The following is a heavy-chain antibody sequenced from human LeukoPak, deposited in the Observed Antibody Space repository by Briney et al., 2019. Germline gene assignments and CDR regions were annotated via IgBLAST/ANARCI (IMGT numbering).Heavy chain of an antibody. V-gene: IGHV1-2*02. CDR1: GYTFTTYY. CDR2: INPNSGDT. J-gene: IGHJ4*02. D-gene: IGHD3-3*01. CDR3: VRDGVGTYDY. Sequence: ASVTVSCKPSGYTFTTYYSHWLRQAPGQGLEWIGWINPNSGDTIYAQKFLGRVTMTRDTSISTAYMELTTLTSDDTAVYYCVRDGVGTYDYWGQGTLVTVSS.